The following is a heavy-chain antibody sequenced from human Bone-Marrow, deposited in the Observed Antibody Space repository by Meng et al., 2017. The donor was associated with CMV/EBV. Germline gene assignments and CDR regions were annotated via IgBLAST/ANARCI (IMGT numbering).Heavy chain of an antibody. Sequence: SETLSLTCTVSGYSISSGYYWGWIRQPPGKGLEWIGSIYHSGSTYYNPSLKSPVTISVDTSKNQFSLKLSSATAADTAVYYCARERRYSHDYWGQGTRVTGSS. CDR2: IYHSGST. CDR1: GYSISSGYY. D-gene: IGHD5-18*01. V-gene: IGHV4-38-2*02. J-gene: IGHJ4*02. CDR3: ARERRYSHDY.